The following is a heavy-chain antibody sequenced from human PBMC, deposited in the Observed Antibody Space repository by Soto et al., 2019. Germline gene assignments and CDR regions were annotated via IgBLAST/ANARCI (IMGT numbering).Heavy chain of an antibody. V-gene: IGHV4-39*01. CDR3: ARLLRDIVLMVYVSLGDGMDV. CDR1: GGSISSSSYY. Sequence: QLQLQESGPGLVKPSETLSLTCTVSGGSISSSSYYWGWNRQPPGKGLEWIGSIYYSGSTYYNPSLKSRVTISVDTSKNQFSLKLSSVTAADTAVYYCARLLRDIVLMVYVSLGDGMDVWGQGTTVTVSS. D-gene: IGHD2-8*01. CDR2: IYYSGST. J-gene: IGHJ6*02.